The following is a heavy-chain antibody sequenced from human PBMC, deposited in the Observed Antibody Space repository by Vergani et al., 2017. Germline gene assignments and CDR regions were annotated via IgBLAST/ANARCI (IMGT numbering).Heavy chain of an antibody. CDR2: ISAYNGNT. Sequence: QVQLVQSGAEVKKPGASVKVSCKASGYTFTSYGISWVRQAPGQGLEWMGWISAYNGNTNYAQKFQGRVTITADESTSTAYMELSSLRSEDTAVYYCARGRLLTNQLPIPGSGEWFDPWGQGTLVTVSS. D-gene: IGHD2-2*01. CDR3: ARGRLLTNQLPIPGSGEWFDP. V-gene: IGHV1-18*04. CDR1: GYTFTSYG. J-gene: IGHJ5*02.